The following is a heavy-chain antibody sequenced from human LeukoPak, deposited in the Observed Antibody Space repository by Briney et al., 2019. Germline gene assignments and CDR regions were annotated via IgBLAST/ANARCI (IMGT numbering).Heavy chain of an antibody. CDR2: ISGSGGST. CDR3: AKVAHYYGSGSYYEYYFDF. CDR1: GYSFTSYW. Sequence: GESLKISCKGSGYSFTSYWIGWVRQAPGKGQEWVSAISGSGGSTYYADSVKGRFTISRDNSKNTLYLQMNTLRAEDTAVYYCAKVAHYYGSGSYYEYYFDFWGQGTLVTVSS. J-gene: IGHJ4*02. V-gene: IGHV3-23*01. D-gene: IGHD3-10*01.